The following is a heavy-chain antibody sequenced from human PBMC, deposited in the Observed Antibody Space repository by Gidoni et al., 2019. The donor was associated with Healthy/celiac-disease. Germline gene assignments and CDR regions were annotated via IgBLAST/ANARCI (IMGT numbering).Heavy chain of an antibody. CDR2: IYPGDSDT. J-gene: IGHJ4*02. CDR1: GYSFTSYW. D-gene: IGHD6-13*01. Sequence: EAQLVQSGAEANKPGESLKISCKGSGYSFTSYWIGWVRQMPGKGLEWMGIIYPGDSDTRYSPSFQGQVTISADKSISTAYLQWSSLKASDTAMYYCARSVSSSWYPYYFDYWGQGTLVTVSS. V-gene: IGHV5-51*01. CDR3: ARSVSSSWYPYYFDY.